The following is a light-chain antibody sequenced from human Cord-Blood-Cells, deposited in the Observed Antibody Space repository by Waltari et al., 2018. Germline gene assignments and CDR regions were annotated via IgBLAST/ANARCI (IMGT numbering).Light chain of an antibody. CDR3: QQYYSTPYT. CDR2: RAS. J-gene: IGKJ2*01. CDR1: QSVLYSANKKNY. Sequence: DLVMTQSPASLALSLGERATITCKSSQSVLYSANKKNYLAWYQQKPGHPLKLLIYRASTRESGVPARFSGSESGTDFTLTISSLQAEDVAVYYWQQYYSTPYTCGQGTKLEIK. V-gene: IGKV4-1*01.